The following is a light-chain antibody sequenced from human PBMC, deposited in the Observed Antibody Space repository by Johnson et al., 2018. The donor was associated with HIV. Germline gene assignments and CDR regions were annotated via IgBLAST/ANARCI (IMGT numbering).Light chain of an antibody. J-gene: IGLJ1*01. V-gene: IGLV1-51*02. Sequence: QSVLSQPPSVSAAPGQKVTISCSGSSSNIGNNYVSWYQQLPGTAPKLLIYEHNKRPSGIPERFSGSQSRTSTTLAITGLQPGDEADYYCGTWDSSLRAGFFGTGTKVTVL. CDR3: GTWDSSLRAGF. CDR1: SSNIGNNY. CDR2: EHN.